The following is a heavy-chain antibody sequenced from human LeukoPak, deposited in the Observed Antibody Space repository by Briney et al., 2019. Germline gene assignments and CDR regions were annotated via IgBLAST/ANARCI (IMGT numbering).Heavy chain of an antibody. V-gene: IGHV4-61*01. CDR2: IYYSGST. D-gene: IGHD5-24*01. CDR3: ARGWLHFYYFDY. Sequence: SETLSLTCTVSGGSVSSGSYYWSWIRQPPGKGLEWIGYIYYSGSTNYNPSLKSRVTISVDTSKNQFSLKLSSVTAADSAVYYCARGWLHFYYFDYWGQGTLVTVSS. J-gene: IGHJ4*02. CDR1: GGSVSSGSYY.